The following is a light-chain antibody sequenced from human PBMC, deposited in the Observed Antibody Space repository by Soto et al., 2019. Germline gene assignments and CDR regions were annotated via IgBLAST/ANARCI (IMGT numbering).Light chain of an antibody. CDR1: QSVSNNY. V-gene: IGKV3-20*01. CDR3: QQYGTSGT. CDR2: GAS. Sequence: EILLTQSPYTLSVSPGERATLSCKARQSVSNNYLAWYQQTPGQAPRLLIYGASNRATGIPDRFSGSGSGTDFTLTISRLEPEDYAVYYCQQYGTSGTFGPGTKVDIK. J-gene: IGKJ1*01.